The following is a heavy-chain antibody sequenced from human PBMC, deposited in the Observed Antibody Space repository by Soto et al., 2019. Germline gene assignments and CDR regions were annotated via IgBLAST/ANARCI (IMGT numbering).Heavy chain of an antibody. CDR3: AREWELLGYFDY. D-gene: IGHD1-26*01. CDR2: ISYDGSNK. J-gene: IGHJ4*02. CDR1: GFTFSSYA. Sequence: QVQLVESGGGVVQPGRSLRLSCAASGFTFSSYAMHWVRQAPGKGLEWVAVISYDGSNKYYADSVKGRFTISRDNSKNTLYLQMNSLRAEDTAVYYCAREWELLGYFDYWGQGTLVTVSS. V-gene: IGHV3-30-3*01.